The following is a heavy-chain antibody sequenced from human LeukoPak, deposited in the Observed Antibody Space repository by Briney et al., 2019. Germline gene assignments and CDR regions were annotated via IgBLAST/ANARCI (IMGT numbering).Heavy chain of an antibody. Sequence: SETLSLTCTVSGGSISSSSYYWGWIRQPPGKGLEWIGSIYYSGSTYYNPSLKSRVTISVDTSKNQFSLKLSSVTAADTAVYYCARLGFSVGGYWGQGTLVTVSS. CDR1: GGSISSSSYY. CDR3: ARLGFSVGGY. D-gene: IGHD2-15*01. V-gene: IGHV4-39*01. CDR2: IYYSGST. J-gene: IGHJ4*02.